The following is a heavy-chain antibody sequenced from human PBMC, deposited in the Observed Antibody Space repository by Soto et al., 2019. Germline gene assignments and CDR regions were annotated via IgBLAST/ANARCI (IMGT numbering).Heavy chain of an antibody. CDR1: GFTFSSYS. CDR2: IRSSGSPI. Sequence: EVQLVESGGGLVQPGGSLRLSCAASGFTFSSYSMNWVRQAPGKGLEWVSYIRSSGSPIYYADSVKGRFTISRDYAKNSLYLQMNNPRVEDTAVYYCVRDPHALDYWGQGTLVTVSS. J-gene: IGHJ4*02. V-gene: IGHV3-48*01. CDR3: VRDPHALDY. D-gene: IGHD2-2*01.